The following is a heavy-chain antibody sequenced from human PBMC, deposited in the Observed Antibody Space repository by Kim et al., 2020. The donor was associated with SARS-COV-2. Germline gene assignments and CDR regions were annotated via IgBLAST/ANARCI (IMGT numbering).Heavy chain of an antibody. Sequence: NPSLKSRVTISVDTSKNQFSLKLSSVTAADTAVYYCARDIAAAGTGGIDYWGQGTLVTVSS. J-gene: IGHJ4*02. CDR3: ARDIAAAGTGGIDY. V-gene: IGHV4-39*02. D-gene: IGHD6-13*01.